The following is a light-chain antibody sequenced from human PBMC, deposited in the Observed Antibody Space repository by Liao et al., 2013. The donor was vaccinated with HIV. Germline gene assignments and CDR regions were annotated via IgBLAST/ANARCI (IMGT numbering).Light chain of an antibody. CDR2: HDN. CDR1: NVGTQP. CDR3: QVWHISGEHVV. J-gene: IGLJ2*01. V-gene: IGLV3-21*04. Sequence: SYVLSQPPSVSVAPGETATMTCGGSNVGTQPVHWYQQKPGQAPVLVMYHDNDRPSGIPERISGSKSGSTATLTISRVAVGDEADYYCQVWHISGEHVVFGGGTKLTVL.